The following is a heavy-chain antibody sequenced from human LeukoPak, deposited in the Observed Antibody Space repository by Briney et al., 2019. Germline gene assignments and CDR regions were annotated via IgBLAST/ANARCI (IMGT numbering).Heavy chain of an antibody. CDR3: ARGGSEQLSPPFDS. CDR1: GYTFTGPF. J-gene: IGHJ4*02. D-gene: IGHD3-10*01. CDR2: SNPNSGDT. Sequence: GASVKVSCKTSGYTFTGPFIHWVRQAPGQGLEWMGWSNPNSGDTNYAQKFQGRVTMTRDTSTSTAYMELSSLRSGDTALYYCARGGSEQLSPPFDSWGQGTLVTVSS. V-gene: IGHV1-2*02.